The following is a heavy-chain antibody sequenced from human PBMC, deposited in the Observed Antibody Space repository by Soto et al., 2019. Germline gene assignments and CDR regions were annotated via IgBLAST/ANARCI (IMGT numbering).Heavy chain of an antibody. V-gene: IGHV4-34*01. Sequence: SETLSLTCAVYGGSFSGYYWSWIRQPPGKGLEWIGEINHSGSTNYNPSLKSRVTISVDTSKNQFSLKLSSVTAADTAVYYCARGRRFDYWGQGTLVTVS. CDR1: GGSFSGYY. CDR2: INHSGST. CDR3: ARGRRFDY. J-gene: IGHJ4*02.